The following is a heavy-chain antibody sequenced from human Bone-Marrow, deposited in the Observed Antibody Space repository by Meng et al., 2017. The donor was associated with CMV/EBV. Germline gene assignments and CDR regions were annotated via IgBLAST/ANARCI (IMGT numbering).Heavy chain of an antibody. J-gene: IGHJ5*01. CDR2: TYYRSKWYS. Sequence: SCAISGDSVSGNSVAWNWIRQSPSRGLEWLGRTYYRSKWYSEFAVSVKSRINISPDTSTNQFSLQLDSVTPEDTAVYYCTRGADYYGAGGFDSWGQGTLVTVSS. V-gene: IGHV6-1*01. CDR3: TRGADYYGAGGFDS. CDR1: GDSVSGNSVA. D-gene: IGHD3-10*01.